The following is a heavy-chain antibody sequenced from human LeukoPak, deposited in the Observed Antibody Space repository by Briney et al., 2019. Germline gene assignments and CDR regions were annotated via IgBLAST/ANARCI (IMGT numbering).Heavy chain of an antibody. J-gene: IGHJ4*02. Sequence: GGSLRLSCAASGFTFSSYGMHWVRQAPGKGLEWVAFIRYDGSNKYYADSVKGRFTISRDNSKNTLYLQMNSLRAEDTAVYYCAKDRNYCSGGSCYPGYFDYWGQGTLVTVSS. CDR2: IRYDGSNK. V-gene: IGHV3-30*02. D-gene: IGHD2-15*01. CDR3: AKDRNYCSGGSCYPGYFDY. CDR1: GFTFSSYG.